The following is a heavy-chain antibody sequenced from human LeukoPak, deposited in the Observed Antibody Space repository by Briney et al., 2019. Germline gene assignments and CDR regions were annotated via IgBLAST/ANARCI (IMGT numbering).Heavy chain of an antibody. J-gene: IGHJ6*03. CDR3: ARGVLYYDILTGYLDYYMDV. Sequence: PSETLSLTCAVSGGSINNYFWNWIRQPAGKGLEWIGRIYSSGSANYNPSLKSRVTMSVDASKNHFSLKLSSVTAADTAVYYCARGVLYYDILTGYLDYYMDVWGKGTTVTISS. CDR1: GGSINNYF. D-gene: IGHD3-9*01. CDR2: IYSSGSA. V-gene: IGHV4-4*07.